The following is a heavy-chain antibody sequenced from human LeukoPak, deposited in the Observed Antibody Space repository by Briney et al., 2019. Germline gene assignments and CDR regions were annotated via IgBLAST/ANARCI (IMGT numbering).Heavy chain of an antibody. D-gene: IGHD3-16*02. CDR1: GGSFSGYY. Sequence: PSETLSLTCAVYGGSFSGYYWSWIRQPPGKGLEWIGEINHSGSTNYNPSLNSRVTISVDTSKNQFSLKLSSVTAADTAVYYYARAGESYYFDYWGQGTLVTVSS. J-gene: IGHJ4*02. V-gene: IGHV4-34*01. CDR3: ARAGESYYFDY. CDR2: INHSGST.